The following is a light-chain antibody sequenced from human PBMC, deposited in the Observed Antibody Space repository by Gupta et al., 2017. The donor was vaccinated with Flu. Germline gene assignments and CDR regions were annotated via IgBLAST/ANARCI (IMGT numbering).Light chain of an antibody. V-gene: IGKV1-33*01. CDR1: QDINNY. CDR2: DAS. CDR3: QQYHSLPVT. J-gene: IGKJ4*01. Sequence: SSLYTSIGDKVTITCQASQDINNYLNWYQQTPGKAPKILIYDASNLETGVPSRFSGSRSATSFTFTISSLQPEDVATYFCQQYHSLPVTFGGGTKVEIE.